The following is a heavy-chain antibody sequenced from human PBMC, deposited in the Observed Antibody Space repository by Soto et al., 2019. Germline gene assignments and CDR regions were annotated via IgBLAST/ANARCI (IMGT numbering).Heavy chain of an antibody. Sequence: ASVKVSCKASGYTFTSYGISWVRQAPGQGLEWMGWISAYNGNTNYAQKLQGRVTMTTDTSTSTAYMELRSLRSDDTAVYYCARDSHYYYGSGSSYYYGMDVWGQGTTVTVSS. J-gene: IGHJ6*02. V-gene: IGHV1-18*01. D-gene: IGHD3-10*01. CDR3: ARDSHYYYGSGSSYYYGMDV. CDR1: GYTFTSYG. CDR2: ISAYNGNT.